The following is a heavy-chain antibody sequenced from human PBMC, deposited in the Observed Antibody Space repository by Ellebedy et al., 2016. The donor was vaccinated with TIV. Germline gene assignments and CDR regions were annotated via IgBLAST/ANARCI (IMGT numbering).Heavy chain of an antibody. V-gene: IGHV4-34*01. CDR3: ARGHPRFDIVVVPGLGGMDV. D-gene: IGHD2-2*01. J-gene: IGHJ6*02. Sequence: SETLSLXCAVYGGSFSGYYWSWIRQPPGKGLEWIGEINHSGSTNYNPSLKSRVTISVDTSKNQFSLKPSSVTAADTAVYYCARGHPRFDIVVVPGLGGMDVWGQGTTVTVSS. CDR2: INHSGST. CDR1: GGSFSGYY.